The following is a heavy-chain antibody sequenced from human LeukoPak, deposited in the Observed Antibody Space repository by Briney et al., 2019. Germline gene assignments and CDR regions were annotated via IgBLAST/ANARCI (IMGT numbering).Heavy chain of an antibody. J-gene: IGHJ4*02. V-gene: IGHV4-39*01. CDR2: IYYSGST. CDR3: ARRAFGSSWYY. CDR1: GGSISSSSYY. Sequence: PSETLSLTCTVSGGSISSSSYYWGWIRQPPGKGLEWIGSIYYSGSTYYNPSLKSRVTISVDTSKNQFSLKLSSVTAADTAVYYCARRAFGSSWYYWGQGTLVTVSS. D-gene: IGHD6-13*01.